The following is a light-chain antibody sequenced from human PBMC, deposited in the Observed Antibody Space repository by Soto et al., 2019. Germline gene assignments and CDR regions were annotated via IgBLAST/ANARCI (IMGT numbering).Light chain of an antibody. CDR2: EDN. CDR1: SGSIASNH. CDR3: QSYDSSNHGV. V-gene: IGLV6-57*01. Sequence: NFMLTQTHSVSESPGKTVTISCTRSSGSIASNHVQWYQQRPGSSPTTVIYEDNQRPSGVPDRFSGSIDSSSNSASLTISGLKTEDEADYYCQSYDSSNHGVFGGGTKLTVL. J-gene: IGLJ2*01.